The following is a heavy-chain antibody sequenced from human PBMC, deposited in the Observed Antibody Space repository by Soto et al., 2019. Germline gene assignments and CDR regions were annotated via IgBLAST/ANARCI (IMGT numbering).Heavy chain of an antibody. D-gene: IGHD4-4*01. J-gene: IGHJ6*02. V-gene: IGHV1-69*12. CDR1: GGTFSSSA. CDR3: ARDNDRLQLGGNYYYILDV. Sequence: QVQLVQSGAEMKEPGSSVKVSCKTSGGTFSSSAISWLRQAPGQGLEGMGGIIPLFRTPDYAQKFQGRVTISAAESTSTAYMELISLRSEASALYYCARDNDRLQLGGNYYYILDVWGQGTTITVSS. CDR2: IIPLFRTP.